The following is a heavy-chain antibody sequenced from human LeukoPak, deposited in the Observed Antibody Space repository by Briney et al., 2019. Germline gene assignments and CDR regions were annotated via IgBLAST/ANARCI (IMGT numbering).Heavy chain of an antibody. Sequence: GGSLRLSCAASGFTFSNYAMSWARQTPGEGLEWVSAISGSGGSTYYADSVKGRFTISRDNSRNTLYLQMNSLRAEDTAVYYCARHYGDYVYYFDYWGQGTLVTVSS. V-gene: IGHV3-23*01. J-gene: IGHJ4*02. CDR2: ISGSGGST. CDR3: ARHYGDYVYYFDY. CDR1: GFTFSNYA. D-gene: IGHD4-17*01.